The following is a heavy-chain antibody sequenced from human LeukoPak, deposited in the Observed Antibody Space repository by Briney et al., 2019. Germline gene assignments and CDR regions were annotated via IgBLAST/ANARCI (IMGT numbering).Heavy chain of an antibody. V-gene: IGHV4-34*01. CDR2: INHSGST. CDR1: GGSFSGYY. D-gene: IGHD3-16*01. Sequence: SETLSLTCAVYGGSFSGYYWSWIRQPPGKGLEWIGEINHSGSTNYNPSLKSRVTISVDTSKNQFSLKLSSVTAADTAVYYCARPVRGARGTNWFDPWGQGTLVTVSS. CDR3: ARPVRGARGTNWFDP. J-gene: IGHJ5*02.